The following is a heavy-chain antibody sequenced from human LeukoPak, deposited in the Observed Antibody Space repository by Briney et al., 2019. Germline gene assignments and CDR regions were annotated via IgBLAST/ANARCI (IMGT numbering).Heavy chain of an antibody. Sequence: GASVKVSCKASGGTFSSYAISWVRQAPGQGLEWMGGIIPIFGTANYAQKFQGRVTITTDESTSTAYMELSSLRSEDTAVYYCARAYQLLSGGGGGGYLDYWGQGTLVTVSS. D-gene: IGHD2-2*01. J-gene: IGHJ4*02. CDR2: IIPIFGTA. CDR3: ARAYQLLSGGGGGGYLDY. V-gene: IGHV1-69*05. CDR1: GGTFSSYA.